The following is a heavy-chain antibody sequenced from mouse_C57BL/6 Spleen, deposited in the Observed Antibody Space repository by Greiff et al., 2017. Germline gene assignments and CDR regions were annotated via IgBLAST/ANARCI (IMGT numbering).Heavy chain of an antibody. V-gene: IGHV1-42*01. D-gene: IGHD4-1*01. CDR1: GYSFTGYY. CDR3: ARKGWDEDFDY. J-gene: IGHJ2*01. CDR2: INPSTGGT. Sequence: EVQLQQSGPELVKPGASVKISCKASGYSFTGYYMNWVKQSPEKSLEWIGEINPSTGGTTYNQKFKAKATLTVDKSSSTAYMQLKSLTSEDSAVYYCARKGWDEDFDYWGQGTTLTVSS.